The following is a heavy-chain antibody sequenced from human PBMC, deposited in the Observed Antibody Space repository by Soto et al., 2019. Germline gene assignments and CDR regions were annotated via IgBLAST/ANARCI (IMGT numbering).Heavy chain of an antibody. J-gene: IGHJ4*02. CDR1: GFTFSDYY. CDR2: ISSSSSYT. V-gene: IGHV3-11*06. CDR3: AREYSSPTYYFDY. D-gene: IGHD6-13*01. Sequence: GGSLRLSCAASGFTFSDYYMSWIRQAPGKGLEWVSYISSSSSYTNYADSVKGRFTISRDNAKNSLYLQMNSLRAEDTAVYYCAREYSSPTYYFDYWGQGTLVTVSS.